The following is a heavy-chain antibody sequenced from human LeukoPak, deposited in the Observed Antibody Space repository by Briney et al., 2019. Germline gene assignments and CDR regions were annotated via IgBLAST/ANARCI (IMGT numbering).Heavy chain of an antibody. Sequence: PGGSLRLSCEASGFTFDDCAMHWVRQAPGKGLEWVSGISWNSGSVGYADSVKGRFTISRDNAKNSLYLQMNSLRAGDTAVYYCARENYYYDTSGYYSSSFDYWGQGTLVTVSS. CDR3: ARENYYYDTSGYYSSSFDY. J-gene: IGHJ4*02. D-gene: IGHD3-22*01. V-gene: IGHV3-9*01. CDR1: GFTFDDCA. CDR2: ISWNSGSV.